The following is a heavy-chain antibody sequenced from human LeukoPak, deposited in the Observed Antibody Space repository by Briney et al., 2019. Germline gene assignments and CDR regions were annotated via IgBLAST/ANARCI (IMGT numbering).Heavy chain of an antibody. D-gene: IGHD3-10*01. Sequence: SQTLSLTCTVSGDSFSSANYYWTWVRQPPGKGLEWIGYVYYDGSTYYHPSLQSRLAISVDASKNQFSLNLTSVAAADTAVYYCVRGLTGYSYFFDYWGQGALVTVSS. CDR2: VYYDGST. CDR1: GDSFSSANYY. J-gene: IGHJ4*02. CDR3: VRGLTGYSYFFDY. V-gene: IGHV4-30-4*08.